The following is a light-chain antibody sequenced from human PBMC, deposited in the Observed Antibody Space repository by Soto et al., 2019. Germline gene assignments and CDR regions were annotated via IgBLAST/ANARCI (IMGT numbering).Light chain of an antibody. Sequence: QSALTQPASVSGSPGQSITISCTGTNSDVGSYNLVSWYQQHPGKAPKLVIYNGSERHSGVSNRFSGSKSGNTASLTISGLQAEDEADYYCCSYAGSITFYVFGTGTKLTVL. CDR2: NGS. J-gene: IGLJ1*01. CDR1: NSDVGSYNL. V-gene: IGLV2-23*01. CDR3: CSYAGSITFYV.